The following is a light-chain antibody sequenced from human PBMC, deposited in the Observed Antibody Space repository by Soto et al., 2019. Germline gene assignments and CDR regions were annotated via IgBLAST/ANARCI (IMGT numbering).Light chain of an antibody. J-gene: IGKJ5*01. Sequence: DIQMTQSPSTLTASVGDRVTITCRASQSISSWLAWYQQKPGKAPKLLIYDASSLASGVPSRFSGIESGTEFTLTISSLQPDDFATYFCQQSYNIPRATFGQGTRLEIK. V-gene: IGKV1-5*01. CDR2: DAS. CDR3: QQSYNIPRAT. CDR1: QSISSW.